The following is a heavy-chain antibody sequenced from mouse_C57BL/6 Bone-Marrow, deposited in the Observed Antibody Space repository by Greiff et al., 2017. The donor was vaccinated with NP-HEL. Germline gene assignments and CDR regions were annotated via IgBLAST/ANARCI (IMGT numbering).Heavy chain of an antibody. J-gene: IGHJ4*01. CDR2: IDPSDSYT. V-gene: IGHV1-50*01. CDR3: ARHPPLYYGTPNCYAMDY. Sequence: VQLQQPGAELVKPGASVKLSCKASGYTFTSYWMQWVKQRPGQGLAWIGEIDPSDSYTNYNQKFKGKATLTVDTSYGTAYMQLSSLTSEGSAVYYCARHPPLYYGTPNCYAMDYWGQGTSVTVSS. D-gene: IGHD1-1*01. CDR1: GYTFTSYW.